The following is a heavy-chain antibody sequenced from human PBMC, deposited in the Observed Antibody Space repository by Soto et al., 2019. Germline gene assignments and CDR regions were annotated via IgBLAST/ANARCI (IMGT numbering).Heavy chain of an antibody. CDR3: TKTPRSYYYYVDG. J-gene: IGHJ6*03. CDR1: GFTFSTYA. CDR2: ISGSGSDR. Sequence: EVQVLESGGGLVQPGGSLRLSCVASGFTFSTYAMNWVRQAPGKGLEWVSGISGSGSDRYYADSVRGRFTISRDNSNNTLNLHMDSLRAEDTAIYYCTKTPRSYYYYVDGGGKGTTVSVSS. D-gene: IGHD3-10*01. V-gene: IGHV3-23*01.